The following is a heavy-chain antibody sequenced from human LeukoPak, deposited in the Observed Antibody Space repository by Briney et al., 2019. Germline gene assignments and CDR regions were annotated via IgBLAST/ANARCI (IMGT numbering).Heavy chain of an antibody. CDR2: INHSGST. CDR1: GGSFSGYY. CDR3: ARESVINYYDSSGYYYWYNWFDP. J-gene: IGHJ5*02. Sequence: KPSETLSLTCAVYGGSFSGYYWSWIRQPLGKGLEWIGEINHSGSTNYNPSLKSRVTISVDTSKNQFSLKLSSVTAADTAVYYCARESVINYYDSSGYYYWYNWFDPWGQGTLVTVSS. D-gene: IGHD3-22*01. V-gene: IGHV4-34*01.